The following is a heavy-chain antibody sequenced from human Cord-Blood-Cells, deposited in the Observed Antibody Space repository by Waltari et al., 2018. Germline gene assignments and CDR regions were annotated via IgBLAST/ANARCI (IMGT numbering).Heavy chain of an antibody. D-gene: IGHD1-26*01. CDR1: GGSISSSSYY. CDR2: IYYSCST. Sequence: QLQLQASGPGLVTPSETLSLTCTVSGGSISSSSYYWGWTRQPPGKGLEWIGSIYYSCSTYYNPSLKSLVPISVDTSKNQFSLELSSVTAADTAVYYCARTLGGSYYAFDIWGQGTMVTVSS. J-gene: IGHJ3*02. CDR3: ARTLGGSYYAFDI. V-gene: IGHV4-39*01.